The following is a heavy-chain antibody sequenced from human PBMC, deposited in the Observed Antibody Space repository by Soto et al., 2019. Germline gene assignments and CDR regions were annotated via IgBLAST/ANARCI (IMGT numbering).Heavy chain of an antibody. Sequence: PSETLSLTCTVSGGSISSYYWSWIRQPPGKGLEWIGYIYYSGSTNYNPSLKSRVTISVDTSKNQFSLKLSSVTAADTAVYYCARSGSGVLSYDFWSGGNGFGSWGHGTLVTVS. D-gene: IGHD3-3*01. CDR2: IYYSGST. J-gene: IGHJ5*01. V-gene: IGHV4-59*01. CDR3: ARSGSGVLSYDFWSGGNGFGS. CDR1: GGSISSYY.